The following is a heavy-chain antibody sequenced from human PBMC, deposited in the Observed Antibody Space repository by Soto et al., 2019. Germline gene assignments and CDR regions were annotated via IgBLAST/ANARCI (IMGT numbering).Heavy chain of an antibody. V-gene: IGHV1-69*01. CDR3: ASDPFQVGATTYDAFDI. CDR2: IIPIFGTA. Sequence: QVQLVQSGAEVKKPGSSVKVSCKASGGTFSSYAISWVRQAPGQGLEWMGGIIPIFGTANYAQKFQGRVTITADESTSTAYMELSSLRSEDTAVYYCASDPFQVGATTYDAFDIWGQGTMVTVSS. J-gene: IGHJ3*02. D-gene: IGHD1-26*01. CDR1: GGTFSSYA.